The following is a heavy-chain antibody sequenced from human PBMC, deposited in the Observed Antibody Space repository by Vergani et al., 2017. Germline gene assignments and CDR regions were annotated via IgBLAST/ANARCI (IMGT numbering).Heavy chain of an antibody. D-gene: IGHD6-19*01. V-gene: IGHV1-46*01. J-gene: IGHJ6*02. CDR2: INPSGGST. CDR3: ARTAVAGDYYYYYGMDV. Sequence: QVQLVQSGAEVKKPGASVKVSCKASGYTFTSYYMHWVRQAPGQGLEWMGIINPSGGSTSYAQKFQGRVTMTRDTSTSTVYMELSSLRSEDTAVYYCARTAVAGDYYYYYGMDVWGQGTTVTVSS. CDR1: GYTFTSYY.